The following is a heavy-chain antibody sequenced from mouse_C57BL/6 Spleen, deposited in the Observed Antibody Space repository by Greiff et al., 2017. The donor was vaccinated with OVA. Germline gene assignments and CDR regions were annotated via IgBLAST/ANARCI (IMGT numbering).Heavy chain of an antibody. D-gene: IGHD3-2*02. V-gene: IGHV1-61*01. CDR3: ARGSSVNFDY. CDR1: GYTFTSYW. J-gene: IGHJ2*01. Sequence: QVHVKQPGAELVRPGSSVKLSCKASGYTFTSYWMDWVKQRPGQGLEWIGNIYPSDSETHYNQKFKDKATLTVDKSSSTAYMQLSSLTSEDSAVYYCARGSSVNFDYWGQGTTLTVSS. CDR2: IYPSDSET.